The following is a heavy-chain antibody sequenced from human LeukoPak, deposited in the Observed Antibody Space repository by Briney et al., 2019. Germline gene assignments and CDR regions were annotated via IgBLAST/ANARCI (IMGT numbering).Heavy chain of an antibody. D-gene: IGHD2-2*03. V-gene: IGHV3-23*01. J-gene: IGHJ3*02. CDR1: GFTFSSYD. CDR2: FGDGGGST. Sequence: GGSLRLSCAASGFTFSSYDMSWVRQAPGKGLEWVSGFGDGGGSTYYADSVNGRFTISRDNSKNTLYLQMNSLRAEDTAVYYCAKNSQALDPLEAFDIGAQGTMAPVSS. CDR3: AKNSQALDPLEAFDI.